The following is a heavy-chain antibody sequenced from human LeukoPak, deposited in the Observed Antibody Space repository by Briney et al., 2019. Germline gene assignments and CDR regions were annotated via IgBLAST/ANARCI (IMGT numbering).Heavy chain of an antibody. V-gene: IGHV1-18*01. J-gene: IGHJ6*02. CDR2: ISAYNGNT. CDR1: GYTFTSYG. D-gene: IGHD3-3*01. Sequence: ASVKVSCKASGYTFTSYGISWVRQAPGQGLEWMGWISAYNGNTNYAQKLQGRVTKTTDTSTSTAYMELRSLRSDDTAVYYCARDGESGYYYYYYGMDVWGQGTTVTVSS. CDR3: ARDGESGYYYYYYGMDV.